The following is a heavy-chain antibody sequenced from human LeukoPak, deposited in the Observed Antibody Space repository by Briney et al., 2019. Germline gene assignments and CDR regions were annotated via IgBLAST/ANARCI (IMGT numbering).Heavy chain of an antibody. CDR1: GYTFTIYD. J-gene: IGHJ5*02. Sequence: ASVTVSFTASGYTFTIYDINWVRQATGQGLEWMGWMNPNSGNTGYAQKFQGRVTMTRNTSISTAYMELSSLRSEDTAVYYCAKDHEDYGDYVGWFDPWGQGTLVTVSS. V-gene: IGHV1-8*01. D-gene: IGHD4-17*01. CDR2: MNPNSGNT. CDR3: AKDHEDYGDYVGWFDP.